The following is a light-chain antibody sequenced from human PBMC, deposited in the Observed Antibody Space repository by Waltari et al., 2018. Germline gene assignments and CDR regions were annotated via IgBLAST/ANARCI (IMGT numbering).Light chain of an antibody. CDR3: QQFKTYPLT. J-gene: IGKJ5*01. V-gene: IGKV1-9*01. CDR2: AAF. CDR1: QDISSY. Sequence: NQLTQSPSSLSASVGDTVTITCRASQDISSYLAWYQQKPEKAPKILISAAFTLQSGVPPRFSGSGSGADFTLTISSLQPEDFATYYCQQFKTYPLTFGQGTRLEIK.